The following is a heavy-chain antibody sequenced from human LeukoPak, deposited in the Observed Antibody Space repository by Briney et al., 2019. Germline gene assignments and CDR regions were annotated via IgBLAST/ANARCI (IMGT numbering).Heavy chain of an antibody. CDR1: GFTFSSYA. J-gene: IGHJ3*02. CDR3: AKSYGGNSHDAFDI. Sequence: GGSLRLSCAASGFTFSSYAMNWVRQAPGKGLEWVSAIVGAGGTTYYADSVKGRFTISRDNSKNTLYLQMNSLRAEDTAVYYCAKSYGGNSHDAFDIWGQGTLVTISS. D-gene: IGHD4-23*01. CDR2: IVGAGGTT. V-gene: IGHV3-23*01.